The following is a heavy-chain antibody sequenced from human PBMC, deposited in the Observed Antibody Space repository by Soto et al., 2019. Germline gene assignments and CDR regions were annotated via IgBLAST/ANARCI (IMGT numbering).Heavy chain of an antibody. Sequence: GGSLRLSCAASGFTFSSYSMNWVRQAPGKGLEWVSSISSSSSYIYYADSVKGRFTISRDNAKNSLYLQMNSLRAEDTAVYYCARYKGAILTGYFGLVSDAFDIWGQGTMVTVSS. J-gene: IGHJ3*02. CDR2: ISSSSSYI. CDR1: GFTFSSYS. V-gene: IGHV3-21*01. CDR3: ARYKGAILTGYFGLVSDAFDI. D-gene: IGHD3-9*01.